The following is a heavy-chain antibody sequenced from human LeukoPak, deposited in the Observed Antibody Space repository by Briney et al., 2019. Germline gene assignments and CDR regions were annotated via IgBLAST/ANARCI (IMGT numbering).Heavy chain of an antibody. J-gene: IGHJ4*02. V-gene: IGHV3-74*01. CDR2: INNDGSST. Sequence: GGSLRLSCAASGCTFSSYWMHWVRQSPGKGPVWVSRINNDGSSTTYADSVKGRFTISRDNAKNTLYLQMNSLRAEDTAVYYCARETDSSGYYYDYWGQGTLVTVSS. CDR3: ARETDSSGYYYDY. D-gene: IGHD3-22*01. CDR1: GCTFSSYW.